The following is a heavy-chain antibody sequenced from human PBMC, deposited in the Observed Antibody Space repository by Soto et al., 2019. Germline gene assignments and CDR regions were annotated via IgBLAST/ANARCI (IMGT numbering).Heavy chain of an antibody. J-gene: IGHJ5*02. D-gene: IGHD2-2*01. V-gene: IGHV1-46*01. Sequence: ASVKVSCKASGYTFTSYYMHWVRQAPGQGLEWMGRINPSGGSTSYAQKFQGRVTMTRDTSTSTVYMELSSLRSEDTAVYYCATDIVVVPAARDGTIDPWGQGTLVTVSS. CDR1: GYTFTSYY. CDR3: ATDIVVVPAARDGTIDP. CDR2: INPSGGST.